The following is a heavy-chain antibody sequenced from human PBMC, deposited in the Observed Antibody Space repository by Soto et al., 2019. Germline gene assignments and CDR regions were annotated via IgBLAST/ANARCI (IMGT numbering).Heavy chain of an antibody. CDR3: ARAGVVRGVIMGRYYYYGMDV. CDR1: GYTFTSYG. Sequence: ASVKVSCKASGYTFTSYGISWVRQAPGQGIEWMGWISAYNDNTNYAQKHQGRVTMTTDTSTSTAYMELRSLRSDDTAVYYCARAGVVRGVIMGRYYYYGMDVWGQGTTVTVSS. J-gene: IGHJ6*02. V-gene: IGHV1-18*01. D-gene: IGHD3-10*01. CDR2: ISAYNDNT.